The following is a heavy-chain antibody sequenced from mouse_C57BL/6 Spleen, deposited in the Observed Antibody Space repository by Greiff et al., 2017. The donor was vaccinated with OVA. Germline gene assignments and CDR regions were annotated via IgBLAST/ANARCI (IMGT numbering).Heavy chain of an antibody. CDR2: IYPGSGST. CDR1: GYTFTSYW. D-gene: IGHD1-1*01. J-gene: IGHJ1*03. Sequence: VQLQQPGAELVKPGASVKMSCKASGYTFTSYWITWVKQRPGQGLEWIGDIYPGSGSTNYNEKFKSKATLTVDTSSSTAYMQLSSLTSEDSAVYYCARYYGSSWYFDVWGTGTTVTVSS. CDR3: ARYYGSSWYFDV. V-gene: IGHV1-55*01.